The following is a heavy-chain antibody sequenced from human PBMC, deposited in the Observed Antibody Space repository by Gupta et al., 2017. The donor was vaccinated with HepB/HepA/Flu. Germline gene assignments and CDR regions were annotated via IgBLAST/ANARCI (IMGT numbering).Heavy chain of an antibody. CDR1: GLSFKSYA. V-gene: IGHV3-30-3*01. D-gene: IGHD3-3*01. J-gene: IGHJ4*02. Sequence: QVQLVESGGSLVQPGRSLRLSCAVSGLSFKSYAMNWVRQAPGKGLEWVSLISYDGTKEYYADSVRGRFTVSRDNSKNTLFLQMDNLRVEDTAVYYCARHDSVARLDYWGQGTLVTVSS. CDR2: ISYDGTKE. CDR3: ARHDSVARLDY.